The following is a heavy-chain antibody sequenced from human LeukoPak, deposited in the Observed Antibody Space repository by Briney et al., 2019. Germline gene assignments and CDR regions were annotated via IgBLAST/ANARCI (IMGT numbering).Heavy chain of an antibody. V-gene: IGHV1-3*01. CDR3: ARGFGEEDWFDP. Sequence: ASVKVSCKASGYTFTSYAMHWLRQAPGQRLGWMGWINAGNGNTKYSQKFQGRVTITRDTSASTAYMELSSLRSEDTAVYYCARGFGEEDWFDPWGQGTLVTVSS. J-gene: IGHJ5*02. CDR2: INAGNGNT. CDR1: GYTFTSYA. D-gene: IGHD3-10*01.